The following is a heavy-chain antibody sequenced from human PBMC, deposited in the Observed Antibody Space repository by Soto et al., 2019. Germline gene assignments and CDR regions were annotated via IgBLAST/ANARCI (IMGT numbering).Heavy chain of an antibody. V-gene: IGHV4-61*03. Sequence: KPPQTLSLTSTVSGDSVISGSHYWSSIRQPPRNGLHWIGYLYYSGSTNDTPSLKTAVTISVESPTNPPSLNLTSAPRTDTGVGWIGNIICLGTTNGKPPLQSRVTTSVDTSKNQVSLKLSSVTAADTAVYYCARDSPLPDYGGNTYFDYWGKGTLVTVS. CDR1: GDSVISGSHY. J-gene: IGHJ4*02. CDR3: GNIICLGTTNGKPPLQSRVTTSVDTSKNQVSLKLSSVTAADTAVYYCARDSPLPDYGGNTYFDY. CDR2: LYYSGST. D-gene: IGHD2-21*02.